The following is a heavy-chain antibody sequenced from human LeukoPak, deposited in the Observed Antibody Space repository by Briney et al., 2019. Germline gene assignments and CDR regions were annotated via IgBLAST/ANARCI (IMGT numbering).Heavy chain of an antibody. CDR3: ARDGVSYYDSSKGYFDY. D-gene: IGHD3-22*01. J-gene: IGHJ4*02. CDR2: IIPIFGTA. Sequence: VASVKVSCKASGYTFTGYYMHWVRQAPGQGLEWMGGIIPIFGTANYAQKFQGRVTITADESTSTAYMELRSLRSEDTDVYYCARDGVSYYDSSKGYFDYWGQGTLVTVSS. CDR1: GYTFTGYY. V-gene: IGHV1-69*13.